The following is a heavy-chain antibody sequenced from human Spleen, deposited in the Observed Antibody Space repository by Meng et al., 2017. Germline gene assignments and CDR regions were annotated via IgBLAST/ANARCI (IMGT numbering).Heavy chain of an antibody. CDR1: GGPISTSGYY. V-gene: IGHV4-39*01. Sequence: PELEGSGRGWVEASGGLSLTFSVSGGPISTSGYYWGWIRQPPGKGLEWIGSIGHSGFTYYTPSVKSRVTVSIDTSKSQFSLKLTSVTAADTAVYFCVRSSAWVRTGFDPWGQGTLVTVSS. CDR2: IGHSGFT. J-gene: IGHJ5*02. D-gene: IGHD3-22*01. CDR3: VRSSAWVRTGFDP.